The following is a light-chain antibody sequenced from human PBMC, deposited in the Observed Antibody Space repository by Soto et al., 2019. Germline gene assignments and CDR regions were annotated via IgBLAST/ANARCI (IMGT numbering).Light chain of an antibody. Sequence: QSFLTKAACGSSTRGQSISISCTGNHNDIGTYAYVSWYQQHPGRAPRLLIHGVTTRASGISARFSASKSALTAPLTTSGLQPEDEADYYFSSFTSNCIYVFGPWTKVTVL. CDR2: GVT. CDR3: SSFTSNCIYV. V-gene: IGLV2-14*03. CDR1: HNDIGTYAY. J-gene: IGLJ1*01.